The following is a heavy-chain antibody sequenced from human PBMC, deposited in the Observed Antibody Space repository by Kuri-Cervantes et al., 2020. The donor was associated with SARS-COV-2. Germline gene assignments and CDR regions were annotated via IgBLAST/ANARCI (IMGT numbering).Heavy chain of an antibody. CDR2: IRYDGSNK. V-gene: IGHV3-30*02. J-gene: IGHJ3*02. Sequence: GESLKISCAASGFTFTNYGMHWVRQAPGKGLEWVAFIRYDGSNKYYADSVKGRFTISRDNPKNTLYLQMNSLRAEDTAVYYCAALLWSAFDIWGQGTMVTVSS. CDR3: AALLWSAFDI. D-gene: IGHD2/OR15-2a*01. CDR1: GFTFTNYG.